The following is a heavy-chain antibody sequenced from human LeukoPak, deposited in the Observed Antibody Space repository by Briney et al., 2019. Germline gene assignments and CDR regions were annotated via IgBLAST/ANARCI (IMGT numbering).Heavy chain of an antibody. CDR3: ATGDSDETFRFDY. J-gene: IGHJ4*02. D-gene: IGHD3-16*01. Sequence: ASVKVSCKVSGYTLTELSMHWVRQAPGRGLEWMGGFDPEDGETIYAQKFQGRVTMTEDTSTDTAYMELSSLGSEDTAVYYCATGDSDETFRFDYWGQGTLVTVSS. CDR1: GYTLTELS. V-gene: IGHV1-24*01. CDR2: FDPEDGET.